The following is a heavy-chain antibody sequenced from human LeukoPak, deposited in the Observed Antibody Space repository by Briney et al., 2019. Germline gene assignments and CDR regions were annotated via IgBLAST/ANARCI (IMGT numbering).Heavy chain of an antibody. CDR1: GYTFTSYD. CDR3: ARTPTKLLGYCTITSCRNWFDP. CDR2: MNPNSGNT. D-gene: IGHD2-2*01. J-gene: IGHJ5*02. V-gene: IGHV1-8*01. Sequence: ASVKVSCKASGYTFTSYDINWVRQATGQGFEWMGWMNPNSGNTGYAQKFQGRVTMTRNTSISTAHMELSSLRSEDTAVYYCARTPTKLLGYCTITSCRNWFDPWGQGTLVTVSS.